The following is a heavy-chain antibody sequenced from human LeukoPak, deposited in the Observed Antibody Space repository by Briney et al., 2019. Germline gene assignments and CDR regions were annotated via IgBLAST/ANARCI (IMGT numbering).Heavy chain of an antibody. V-gene: IGHV3-23*01. Sequence: GGSLRLSCAASGFTFSSYAMSWVRQAPGKGLEWVSAISGSGGSTYYADSVKGRFTISRDNSKNTLYLQMNSLRAEDTAVYYCASLKGVNTVLSDAFDIWGQGTMVTVSS. CDR3: ASLKGVNTVLSDAFDI. D-gene: IGHD3-16*01. CDR1: GFTFSSYA. J-gene: IGHJ3*02. CDR2: ISGSGGST.